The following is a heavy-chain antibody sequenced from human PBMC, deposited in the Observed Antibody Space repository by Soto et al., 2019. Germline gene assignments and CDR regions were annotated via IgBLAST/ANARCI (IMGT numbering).Heavy chain of an antibody. V-gene: IGHV1-69*01. CDR3: ARSQGSSTSLEIYYYYYYGMDV. J-gene: IGHJ6*02. Sequence: QVQLVQSGAEVKKPGSSVKVSCKASGGTFGSYAISWVRQAPGQGLEWMGGIIPIPGTANYAQKFQGRVTIAADASKGTAYMELSSLRSEDTAVYYCARSQGSSTSLEIYYYYYYGMDVWGQGTTVTVSS. D-gene: IGHD2-2*01. CDR2: IIPIPGTA. CDR1: GGTFGSYA.